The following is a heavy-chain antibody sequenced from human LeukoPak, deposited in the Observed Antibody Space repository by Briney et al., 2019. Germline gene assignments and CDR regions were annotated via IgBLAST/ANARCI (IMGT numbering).Heavy chain of an antibody. CDR1: GYTFTSYD. CDR3: AREYSSGWYSEMGLFDY. D-gene: IGHD6-19*01. CDR2: MNPNSGNT. J-gene: IGHJ4*02. Sequence: GASVKVSCKASGYTFTSYDINWVRQATGQGLEWMGWMNPNSGNTGYAQKFQGRVTITRNTSISTAYMELSSLRSEDTAVYYCAREYSSGWYSEMGLFDYWGQGTLVTVSS. V-gene: IGHV1-8*03.